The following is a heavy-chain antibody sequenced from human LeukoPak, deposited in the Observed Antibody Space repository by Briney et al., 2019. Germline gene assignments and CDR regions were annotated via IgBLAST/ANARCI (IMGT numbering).Heavy chain of an antibody. D-gene: IGHD1-14*01. Sequence: ASVKVSCKASGYTFIGYYMHWVRQAPGQGLEWMGWINPNSGGTNYAQKFQGRVTMTRDTSISTAYMELSRLRSDDTAVYYCARATPSRNPYYYYGMDVWGQGTTVTVSS. V-gene: IGHV1-2*02. CDR1: GYTFIGYY. CDR2: INPNSGGT. J-gene: IGHJ6*02. CDR3: ARATPSRNPYYYYGMDV.